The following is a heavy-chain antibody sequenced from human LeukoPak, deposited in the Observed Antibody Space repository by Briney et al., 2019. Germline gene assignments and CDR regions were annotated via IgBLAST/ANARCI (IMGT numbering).Heavy chain of an antibody. CDR2: IIPIFGTA. CDR3: ARRGRRSSSGYFDY. V-gene: IGHV1-69*13. Sequence: ASVKVSCKASGYTFTSYGISWVRQAPGQGLEWMGGIIPIFGTANYAQKFQGRVTITADESTSTAYMELSSLRSEDTAVYYCARRGRRSSSGYFDYWGQGTLVTVSS. CDR1: GYTFTSYG. J-gene: IGHJ4*02. D-gene: IGHD6-6*01.